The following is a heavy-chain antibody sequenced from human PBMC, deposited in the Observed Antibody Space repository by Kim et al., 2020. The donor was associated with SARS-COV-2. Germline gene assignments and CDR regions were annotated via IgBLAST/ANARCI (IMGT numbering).Heavy chain of an antibody. CDR1: GFTFSSYA. J-gene: IGHJ3*01. CDR2: ITYDGSNK. D-gene: IGHD3-22*01. Sequence: GGSLRLSCAASGFTFSSYAMHWVRQAPGKGLEWVSVITYDGSNKYYADSVKGRFTISRDKSKNTLYLQMNSLRAEDTAVYYCARQRRVTMIVVVRNGGDAIDVWGQGTMVTVSS. V-gene: IGHV3-30*04. CDR3: ARQRRVTMIVVVRNGGDAIDV.